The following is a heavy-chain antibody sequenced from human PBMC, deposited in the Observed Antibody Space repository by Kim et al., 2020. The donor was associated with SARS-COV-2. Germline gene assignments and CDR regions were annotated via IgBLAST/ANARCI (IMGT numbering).Heavy chain of an antibody. V-gene: IGHV3-33*06. CDR2: IWYDGSNK. CDR3: AKDVKQQLSSFVPRNEYFQH. J-gene: IGHJ1*01. Sequence: GGSLRLSCAASGFTFSSYAMHWVRQAPGKGLEWVAVIWYDGSNKYYADSVKGRFTISRDNSKNTLYLQMNSLRAEDTAVYYCAKDVKQQLSSFVPRNEYFQHWGQGTLVTVSS. D-gene: IGHD6-13*01. CDR1: GFTFSSYA.